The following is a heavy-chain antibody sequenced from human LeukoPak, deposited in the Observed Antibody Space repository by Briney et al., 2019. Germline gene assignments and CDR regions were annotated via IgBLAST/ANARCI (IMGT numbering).Heavy chain of an antibody. CDR3: ARGKGLRDYYYCMDV. CDR2: INHSGST. V-gene: IGHV4-34*01. J-gene: IGHJ6*03. CDR1: GGSFSGYY. Sequence: SETLSLTCAVYGGSFSGYYWSWIRQPPGKGLEWIGEINHSGSTNYNPSLKSRVTISVDTSKNQFSLKLSSVTAADTAVYYCARGKGLRDYYYCMDVWGKGTTVTVSS. D-gene: IGHD2-8*01.